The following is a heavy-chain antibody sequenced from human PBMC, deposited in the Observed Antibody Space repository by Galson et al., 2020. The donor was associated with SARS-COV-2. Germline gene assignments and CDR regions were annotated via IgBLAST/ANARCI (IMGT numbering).Heavy chain of an antibody. V-gene: IGHV3-21*01. CDR2: ISSSSSYI. CDR3: ARDLTGGYYDRSGSVDY. Sequence: GGSLRLSCAASGFTFSSYSMNWVRQAPGKGLEWVSSISSSSSYIYYADSVKGRFTISRDNAKNSLYLQMNSLRAEDTAVYYCARDLTGGYYDRSGSVDYWGQGTLVTVSS. D-gene: IGHD3-22*01. J-gene: IGHJ4*02. CDR1: GFTFSSYS.